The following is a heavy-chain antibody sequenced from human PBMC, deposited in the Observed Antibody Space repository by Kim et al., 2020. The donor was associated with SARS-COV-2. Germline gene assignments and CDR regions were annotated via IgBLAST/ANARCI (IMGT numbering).Heavy chain of an antibody. J-gene: IGHJ6*02. D-gene: IGHD6-19*01. Sequence: GGSLRLSCAASGFTFSSYGMHWVRQAPGKGLEWVAVISYDGSNKYYADSVKGRFTISRDNSKNTLYLQMNSLRAEDTAVYYCASLLSGYSSGWQYYYYYYGMDVWGQGTTVTVSS. CDR2: ISYDGSNK. V-gene: IGHV3-33*05. CDR1: GFTFSSYG. CDR3: ASLLSGYSSGWQYYYYYYGMDV.